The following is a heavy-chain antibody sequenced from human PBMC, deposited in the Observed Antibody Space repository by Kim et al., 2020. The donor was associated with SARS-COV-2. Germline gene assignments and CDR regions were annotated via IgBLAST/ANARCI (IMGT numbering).Heavy chain of an antibody. Sequence: NTNYAQKLQGRVTMTPDTSTSTAYMELRSLRSDDTAVYYCAREGGERDYYDSLWGQGTLVTVSS. V-gene: IGHV1-18*01. J-gene: IGHJ4*02. D-gene: IGHD3-22*01. CDR2: NT. CDR3: AREGGERDYYDSL.